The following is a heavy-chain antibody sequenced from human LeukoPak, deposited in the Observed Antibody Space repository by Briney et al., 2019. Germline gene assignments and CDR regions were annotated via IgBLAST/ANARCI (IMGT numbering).Heavy chain of an antibody. V-gene: IGHV3-43*02. CDR3: AEEIDALGTMASEI. J-gene: IGHJ3*02. CDR2: INEDGGKT. Sequence: GVSLRPSCGASGFNFHHYPMHGVRQAPGKGLEWVSLINEDGGKTFYADSVRGRFTISRDNSKNSLYLQMNSLRTEDTALYYCAEEIDALGTMASEIRGQGTIVTVSS. CDR1: GFNFHHYP. D-gene: IGHD2-8*01.